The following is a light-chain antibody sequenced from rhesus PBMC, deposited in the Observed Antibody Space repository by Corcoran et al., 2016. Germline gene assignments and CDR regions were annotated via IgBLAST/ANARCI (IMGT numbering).Light chain of an antibody. J-gene: IGLJ1*01. V-gene: IGLV2-32*01. CDR2: EVF. Sequence: QAALTQPRSVSGSPGQAVTISCTGTSSDIGAYDYVSWYQQHPDTAPKLMIFEVFRRPSGVSDRFSGSKSANMASLTISGLLAEADADYYCSSSAGSYTYIFGSGTPLTVL. CDR1: SSDIGAYDY. CDR3: SSSAGSYTYI.